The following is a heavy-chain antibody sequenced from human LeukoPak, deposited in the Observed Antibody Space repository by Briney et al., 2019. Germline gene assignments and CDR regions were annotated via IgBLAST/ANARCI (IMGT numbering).Heavy chain of an antibody. D-gene: IGHD4-17*01. Sequence: GGSLRLSCAASGFTFSSYAMSWVRQAPGKGLEWVSAISGSGGSTYYADSVKGRFTISRDSSKNTLYLQMNSLRAEDTAVYYCVRIYGDYQNFDYWGQGTLVTVSS. CDR1: GFTFSSYA. J-gene: IGHJ4*02. CDR2: ISGSGGST. V-gene: IGHV3-23*01. CDR3: VRIYGDYQNFDY.